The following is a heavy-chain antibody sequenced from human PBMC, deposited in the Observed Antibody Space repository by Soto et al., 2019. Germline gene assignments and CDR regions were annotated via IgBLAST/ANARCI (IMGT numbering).Heavy chain of an antibody. CDR1: GYTFTGYG. CDR3: SRDVAPRDY. Sequence: QVQLVQSGAEVKKPGASVKVSCKASGYTFTGYGITWVRQAPGQGLEWMGWITPYNGNTNYAQSLQGRVTMTTDTSTNTAYMELRSLRSDATAVYYCSRDVAPRDYWGQGTRVTVSS. V-gene: IGHV1-18*01. CDR2: ITPYNGNT. J-gene: IGHJ4*02.